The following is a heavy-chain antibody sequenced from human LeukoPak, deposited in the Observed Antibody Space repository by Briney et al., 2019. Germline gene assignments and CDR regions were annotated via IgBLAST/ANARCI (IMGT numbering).Heavy chain of an antibody. J-gene: IGHJ4*02. CDR1: GGSISSYY. CDR2: IYYSGST. D-gene: IGHD1-1*01. Sequence: PSETLSLTCTVSGGSISSYYWSWIRQPPGKGLEWIGYIYYSGSTNYNPSHKSRVTISVDTSKNQFSLKLSSVTAADTAVYYCARHERVDSYYFDYWGQGTLVTVSS. CDR3: ARHERVDSYYFDY. V-gene: IGHV4-59*08.